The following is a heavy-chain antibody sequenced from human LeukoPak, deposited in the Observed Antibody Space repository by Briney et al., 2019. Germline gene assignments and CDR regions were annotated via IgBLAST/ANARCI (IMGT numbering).Heavy chain of an antibody. Sequence: GGSLRLSCAPSGFTLSSTYMTWVRQAPGKGLEWVSIVSGGGSTYYADSVKGRFTISRDNSKNTLYLQMNSLIVDDTAIYYCARGVGTGYTDHWGQGTLVSVSS. CDR3: ARGVGTGYTDH. CDR1: GFTLSSTY. J-gene: IGHJ4*02. CDR2: VSGGGST. D-gene: IGHD3-9*01. V-gene: IGHV3-66*01.